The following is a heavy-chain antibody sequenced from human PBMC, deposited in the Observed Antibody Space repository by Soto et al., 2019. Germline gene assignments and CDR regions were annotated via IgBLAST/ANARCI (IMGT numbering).Heavy chain of an antibody. Sequence: QVQLQQWGAGLLKPSETLSLTCAVYGGSFSGYYWSWIRQPPGKGLEWIGEINHSGSTNYNPSLKSRVTISVDTSKIQFSLKLSSVTAADMAVYYCARGPTVTTLFDYWGQGTLVTVSS. J-gene: IGHJ4*02. V-gene: IGHV4-34*01. CDR1: GGSFSGYY. D-gene: IGHD4-17*01. CDR2: INHSGST. CDR3: ARGPTVTTLFDY.